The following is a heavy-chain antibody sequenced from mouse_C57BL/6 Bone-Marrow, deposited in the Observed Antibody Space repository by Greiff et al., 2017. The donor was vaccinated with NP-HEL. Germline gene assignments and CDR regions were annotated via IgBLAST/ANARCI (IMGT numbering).Heavy chain of an antibody. CDR1: GYTFTDYY. Sequence: VQLQQSGPELVKPGASVKISCKASGYTFTDYYMNWVKQSHGKSLEWIGDINPNNGGTSYNQKFKGKATLTVDKSSSTAYMELRSLTSEDSAVYYCARGGITTVRYWGQGTTLTVSS. J-gene: IGHJ2*01. D-gene: IGHD1-1*01. CDR2: INPNNGGT. V-gene: IGHV1-26*01. CDR3: ARGGITTVRY.